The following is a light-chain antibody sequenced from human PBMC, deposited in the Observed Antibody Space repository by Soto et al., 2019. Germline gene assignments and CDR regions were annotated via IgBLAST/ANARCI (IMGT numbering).Light chain of an antibody. CDR1: QSITTW. CDR2: DVS. V-gene: IGKV1-5*01. CDR3: QQSYFTPIT. Sequence: IQRTQSPSTVSASVGGSGTITCRASQSITTWLAWYQQRPGKAPKLLIYDVSSLQSGVPSRFSGSGSGTEFTLTIDSLQPEDFATYFCQQSYFTPITFGQGTRLEIK. J-gene: IGKJ5*01.